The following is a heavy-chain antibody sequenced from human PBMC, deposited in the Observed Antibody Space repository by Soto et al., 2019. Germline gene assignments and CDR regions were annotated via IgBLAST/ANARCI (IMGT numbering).Heavy chain of an antibody. CDR2: IIPIFGTA. CDR1: GGTFSSYA. D-gene: IGHD3-22*01. J-gene: IGHJ4*02. V-gene: IGHV1-69*01. Sequence: QVQLVQSGAEVKKPGSSVKVSCKASGGTFSSYAISWVRQAPGQGLEWMGGIIPIFGTANYAQKFQGRVTITADESTSTAYMEQSSLRSEDTAVYYCARDEPSYYDSSGYYMRYWGQGTLVTVSS. CDR3: ARDEPSYYDSSGYYMRY.